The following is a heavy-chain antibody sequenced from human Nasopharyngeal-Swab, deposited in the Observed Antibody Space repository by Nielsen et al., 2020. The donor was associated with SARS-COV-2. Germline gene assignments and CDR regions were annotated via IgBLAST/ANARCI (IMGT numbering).Heavy chain of an antibody. CDR2: IKQDGSEK. J-gene: IGHJ6*03. D-gene: IGHD1-26*01. CDR1: GFTFSSYW. Sequence: GESLKISCAASGFTFSSYWMSWVRQAPGKGLEWVANIKQDGSEKYYVDSVKGRFTISRDNAKNSLYLQMNSLRAEDTAVYYCAREEVVGATFGRVHYYYYMDVWGKGTTVTVSS. CDR3: AREEVVGATFGRVHYYYYMDV. V-gene: IGHV3-7*03.